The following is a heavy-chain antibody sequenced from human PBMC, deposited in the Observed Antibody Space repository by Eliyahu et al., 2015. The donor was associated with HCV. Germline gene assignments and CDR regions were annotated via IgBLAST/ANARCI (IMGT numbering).Heavy chain of an antibody. V-gene: IGHV3-66*02. CDR1: GFIVSSNY. Sequence: EVQLVESGGGLVQPGGSLRLSXGASGFIVSSNYMTWVRQAPGKGLEWVSVIYSSSRTYYADSVKGRFTISRDNSKNSLYLQMNSLKAEDTAVYYCAKVKWGSDRHDAFDIWGQGTMVTVSS. CDR2: IYSSSRT. J-gene: IGHJ3*02. CDR3: AKVKWGSDRHDAFDI. D-gene: IGHD3-16*02.